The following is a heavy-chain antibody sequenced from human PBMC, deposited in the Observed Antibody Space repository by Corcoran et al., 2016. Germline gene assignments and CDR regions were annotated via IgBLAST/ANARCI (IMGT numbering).Heavy chain of an antibody. CDR2: INPSGGST. CDR1: GYTFTSYY. J-gene: IGHJ4*02. Sequence: QVQLVQSGAEVKKPGASVKVSCKASGYTFTSYYMHWVRQAPGQGLEWMGIINPSGGSTSYAQKFQGRVTMTRDTSTSTVYMELSSLRSEDTAVYYCVRENGKDIVVVPAPSDLDYWGQGTLVTVSS. V-gene: IGHV1-46*01. D-gene: IGHD2-2*01. CDR3: VRENGKDIVVVPAPSDLDY.